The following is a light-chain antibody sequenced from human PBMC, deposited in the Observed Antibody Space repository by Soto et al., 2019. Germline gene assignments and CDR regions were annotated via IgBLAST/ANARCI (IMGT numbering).Light chain of an antibody. J-gene: IGKJ3*01. CDR2: GAS. Sequence: PGERATLSCRASQSVSSTYFAWYRQKPGQPPSLLIYGASNRATGVPDRFSGSGSGPDFTLTISRLEPEDFAVYYCQQYSSSPPGFTFGPGTTVEIK. V-gene: IGKV3-20*01. CDR1: QSVSSTY. CDR3: QQYSSSPPGFT.